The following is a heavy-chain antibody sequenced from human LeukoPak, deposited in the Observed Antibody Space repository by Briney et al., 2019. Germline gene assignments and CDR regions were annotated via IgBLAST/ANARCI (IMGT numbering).Heavy chain of an antibody. CDR3: VRPGVPVVMKDYYYYYMDV. D-gene: IGHD2-2*01. J-gene: IGHJ6*03. CDR1: GYTFTSYD. Sequence: ASVKVSCKASGYTFTSYDINWVRQATGQGLEWMGWMNPNSGNTGYAQKFQGRVTITRNTSISTAYMELSSLRSEDTAVYYCVRPGVPVVMKDYYYYYMDVWGKGTTVTISS. V-gene: IGHV1-8*03. CDR2: MNPNSGNT.